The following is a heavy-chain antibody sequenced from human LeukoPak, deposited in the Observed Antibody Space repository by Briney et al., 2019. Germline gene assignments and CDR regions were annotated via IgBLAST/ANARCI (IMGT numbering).Heavy chain of an antibody. V-gene: IGHV3-30-3*01. D-gene: IGHD6-6*01. CDR1: GFTFSTSA. CDR3: ARSYSSSRGTFDY. Sequence: PGGSLRLSCAASGFTFSTSALHWVRQAPGKGLEWVAVISFDGSNKYYADSVKGRFTISRDNAKNSLYLQMNSLRAEDTAVYYCARSYSSSRGTFDYWGQGTLVTVSS. J-gene: IGHJ4*02. CDR2: ISFDGSNK.